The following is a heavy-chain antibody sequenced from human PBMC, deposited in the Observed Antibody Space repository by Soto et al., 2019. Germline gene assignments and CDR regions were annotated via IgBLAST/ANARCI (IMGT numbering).Heavy chain of an antibody. Sequence: PGGSLRLSCAASGFTFSSYAMHWVRQAPGKGLEWVAVISYDGSNKYYADSVKGRFTISRDNSKNTLYLQMNGLRAEDTAVYYCARDEAVAGLSFDYWGQGTLVTVSS. CDR3: ARDEAVAGLSFDY. V-gene: IGHV3-30-3*01. CDR1: GFTFSSYA. CDR2: ISYDGSNK. D-gene: IGHD6-19*01. J-gene: IGHJ4*02.